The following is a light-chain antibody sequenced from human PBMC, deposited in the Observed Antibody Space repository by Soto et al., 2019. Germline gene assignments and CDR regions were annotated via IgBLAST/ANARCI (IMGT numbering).Light chain of an antibody. CDR3: SSYVANTVV. CDR2: EVT. J-gene: IGLJ1*01. V-gene: IGLV2-14*01. Sequence: QSALTQPASVSGSPGQSVTITCTGISSDVDANKYVSWYQQHPGNAPQLRIYEVTKRPSGVSTRFSGSKSDYTASLTISGLQAEDEGDYYCSSYVANTVVFGTGTKLTVL. CDR1: SSDVDANKY.